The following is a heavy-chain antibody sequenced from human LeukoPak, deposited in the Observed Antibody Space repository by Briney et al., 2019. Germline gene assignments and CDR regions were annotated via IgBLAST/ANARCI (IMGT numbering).Heavy chain of an antibody. D-gene: IGHD6-13*01. CDR2: IDHSGST. CDR3: ARVYSSSWYRNYYYMDV. V-gene: IGHV4-34*01. Sequence: SETLPLTCAVYGGSFSGYYWSWIRQPPGKGLEWIGEIDHSGSTNYNPSLKSRVTISVDTSKNQFSLKLSSVTAADTAVYYCARVYSSSWYRNYYYMDVWGKGTTVTISS. CDR1: GGSFSGYY. J-gene: IGHJ6*03.